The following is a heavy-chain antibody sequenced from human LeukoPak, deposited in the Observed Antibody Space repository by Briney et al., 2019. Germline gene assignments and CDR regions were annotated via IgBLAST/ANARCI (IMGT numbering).Heavy chain of an antibody. CDR1: GYSFILYG. CDR2: ISAYNGNT. D-gene: IGHD4-17*01. V-gene: IGHV1-18*01. Sequence: ASVKVSCKTSGYSFILYGISWVRQAPGQGLEWMGWISAYNGNTNYAQKFQGRVTMTRDMSTSTVYMELSSLRSEDTAVYYCARDSPYDYGDYGGRLDAFDIWGQGTMVTVSS. CDR3: ARDSPYDYGDYGGRLDAFDI. J-gene: IGHJ3*02.